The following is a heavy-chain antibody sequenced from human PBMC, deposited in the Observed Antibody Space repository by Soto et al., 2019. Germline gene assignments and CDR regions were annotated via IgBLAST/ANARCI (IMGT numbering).Heavy chain of an antibody. D-gene: IGHD2-2*01. CDR2: AYYRSRWIY. V-gene: IGHV6-1*01. Sequence: SQTLSLTCAISGDSVSNNGATWNWIRQSPSRGLEWLGRAYYRSRWIYDYAMSVKSRISINPDTSKNQVSLQLNSVTPADTAVYYCARWTSWNRDYYYYYGMDVWGQGTTVTVSS. CDR3: ARWTSWNRDYYYYYGMDV. J-gene: IGHJ6*02. CDR1: GDSVSNNGAT.